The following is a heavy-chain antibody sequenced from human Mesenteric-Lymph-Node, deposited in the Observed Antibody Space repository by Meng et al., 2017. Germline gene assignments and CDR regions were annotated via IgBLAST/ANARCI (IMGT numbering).Heavy chain of an antibody. CDR3: AHIVTTLVHYYDY. CDR1: GAGCSSYV. V-gene: IGHV1-69*01. D-gene: IGHD5-12*01. J-gene: IGHJ4*02. Sequence: VQLVQSGSGVKKPGSSVKVACQRSGAGCSSYVYSWWRQAPAQGLEWMGGIIPTFGTANYEQKFQGRVTITADDSTSTAYMELSSLSSDDTAIYYCAHIVTTLVHYYDYWGQGSLVTVSS. CDR2: IIPTFGTA.